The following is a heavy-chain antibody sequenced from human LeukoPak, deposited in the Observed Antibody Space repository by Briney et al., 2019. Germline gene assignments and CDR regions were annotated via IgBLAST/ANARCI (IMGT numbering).Heavy chain of an antibody. V-gene: IGHV3-43*02. CDR1: GLPIGDFA. CDR2: ISGDGAST. Sequence: GGSLRLSCVASGLPIGDFAMHWVRQAPGQGLEWVSLISGDGASTFFADSVKGRFSISRDNSKNSLFLEMSSLRTEDTAMYYCARESGKFDYWGQGTLVAVSS. J-gene: IGHJ4*02. CDR3: ARESGKFDY.